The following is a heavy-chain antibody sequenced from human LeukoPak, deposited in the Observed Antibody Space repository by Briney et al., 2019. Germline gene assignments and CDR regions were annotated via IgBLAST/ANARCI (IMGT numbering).Heavy chain of an antibody. CDR1: GGTFSSYA. Sequence: SVKVSCKASGGTFSSYAISWVRQAPGQGLEWMGRIIPILGIASYAQKFQGRVTITADKSTSTAYMELSSLRSEDTAVYYCARVPPLDGILTGYLQYYYYGMDVWGQGTTVTVSS. CDR2: IIPILGIA. J-gene: IGHJ6*02. V-gene: IGHV1-69*04. D-gene: IGHD3-9*01. CDR3: ARVPPLDGILTGYLQYYYYGMDV.